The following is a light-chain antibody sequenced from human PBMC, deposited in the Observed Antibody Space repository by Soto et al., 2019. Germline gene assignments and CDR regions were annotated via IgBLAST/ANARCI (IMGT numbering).Light chain of an antibody. CDR2: GAS. V-gene: IGKV3-20*01. CDR1: QTVSSNF. CDR3: QQYGSSPET. J-gene: IGKJ1*01. Sequence: EMVLTQSPDTLSLSPGERATLSCRASQTVSSNFLAWYQQRPGQAPRLLIYGASSRAAGIPDRFSGSGSGTDFTLTISRLESEDLAVYYCQQYGSSPETFGQGTKVEIK.